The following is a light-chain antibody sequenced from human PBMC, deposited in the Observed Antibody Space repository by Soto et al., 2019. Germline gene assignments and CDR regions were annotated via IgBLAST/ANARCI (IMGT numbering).Light chain of an antibody. Sequence: DIQMTQSPSSLSASVGDRVTITCRTSQNITTYLNWYQQKAGVAPNLLIYATSNLQRGVPSRFSGSGSGTDFTLTISSLHREDFATYYCQQSYSPPFTFGGGAKVEIK. CDR2: ATS. V-gene: IGKV1-39*01. CDR3: QQSYSPPFT. CDR1: QNITTY. J-gene: IGKJ4*01.